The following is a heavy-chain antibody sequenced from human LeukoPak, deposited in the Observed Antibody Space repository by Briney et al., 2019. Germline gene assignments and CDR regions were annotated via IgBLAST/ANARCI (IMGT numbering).Heavy chain of an antibody. CDR1: GFNFQIYA. J-gene: IGHJ4*02. CDR3: SRDGPRDYDILTALDY. V-gene: IGHV3-30*04. D-gene: IGHD3-9*01. CDR2: ISYGGDNK. Sequence: GTSLRLSCAASGFNFQIYAMHWVRQAPGKGLEWVAIISYGGDNKYYADSVKGRFTISRDNSKSMLYLQMNGLRPEDTAVYYCSRDGPRDYDILTALDYWGQGTVVSVSP.